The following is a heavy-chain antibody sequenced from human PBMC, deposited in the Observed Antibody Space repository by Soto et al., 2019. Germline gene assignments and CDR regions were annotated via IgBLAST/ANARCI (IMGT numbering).Heavy chain of an antibody. D-gene: IGHD4-17*01. Sequence: QITLKESGPTLVKPTQTLTLTCTFSGFSLSTSGVGVGWIRQPPGKALEWLALIYWDDDKRYSPSLKSRLTITKDTSKNQVVLTMTNMDPVDTATYYCAHGQLTTVTGFAFDIWGQGTMVTVSS. CDR2: IYWDDDK. J-gene: IGHJ3*02. V-gene: IGHV2-5*02. CDR1: GFSLSTSGVG. CDR3: AHGQLTTVTGFAFDI.